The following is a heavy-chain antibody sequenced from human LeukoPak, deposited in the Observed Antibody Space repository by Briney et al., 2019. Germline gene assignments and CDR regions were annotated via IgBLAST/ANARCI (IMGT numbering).Heavy chain of an antibody. CDR1: GFTFKSYT. Sequence: KAGGSLRLSCAASGFTFKSYTMNWVRQAPGKGLEWVSSISSSTPYIYYADSVKGRFAISRDNAKNSLYLQMNSLRAEDTAVYYCAKDRRPSSGWDDAFDMWGQGTMVFVSS. V-gene: IGHV3-21*01. J-gene: IGHJ3*02. CDR3: AKDRRPSSGWDDAFDM. CDR2: ISSSTPYI. D-gene: IGHD6-19*01.